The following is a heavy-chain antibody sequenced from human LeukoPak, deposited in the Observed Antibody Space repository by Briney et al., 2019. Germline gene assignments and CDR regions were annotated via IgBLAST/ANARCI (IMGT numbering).Heavy chain of an antibody. D-gene: IGHD3-22*01. V-gene: IGHV4-59*01. Sequence: SETLSLTCIVSGDSFTNYYWSWLRQTPGKGLEWIGYIYYFGSTNYNPSLISRVTISLDTSKKQFSLQLSSVTAADTGVYYCARDYYDSDGFHRTFDIRGKGTMVTVSS. CDR1: GDSFTNYY. CDR2: IYYFGST. J-gene: IGHJ3*02. CDR3: ARDYYDSDGFHRTFDI.